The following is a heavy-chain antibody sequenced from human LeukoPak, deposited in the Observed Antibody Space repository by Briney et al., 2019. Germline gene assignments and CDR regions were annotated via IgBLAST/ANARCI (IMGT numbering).Heavy chain of an antibody. CDR3: ARDGRGEFDS. Sequence: PGGSLSLSCAASGFTFSSYSLSWVRQAPGKGLEWVSYISSSSSTIYHADSVKGRFTISRDNAKNSLYLQMNSLRDEDTAVYYCARDGRGEFDSWGQGTLVTVSS. V-gene: IGHV3-48*02. CDR1: GFTFSSYS. CDR2: ISSSSSTI. J-gene: IGHJ4*02.